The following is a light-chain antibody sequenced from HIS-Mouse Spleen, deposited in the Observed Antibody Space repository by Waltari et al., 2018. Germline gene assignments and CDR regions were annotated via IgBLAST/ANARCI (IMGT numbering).Light chain of an antibody. V-gene: IGLV2-11*01. CDR3: CSYAGSYTGV. CDR2: DVS. J-gene: IGLJ1*01. Sequence: QSALTQPRSVSGSPGQSVTISCTGTSSDVGGYNYVSWYQQHPGTAPKLMIYDVSKLPAGVPARFSGSKAGNTASLTISGLQAEDEADYYCCSYAGSYTGVIGTGTKVTVL. CDR1: SSDVGGYNY.